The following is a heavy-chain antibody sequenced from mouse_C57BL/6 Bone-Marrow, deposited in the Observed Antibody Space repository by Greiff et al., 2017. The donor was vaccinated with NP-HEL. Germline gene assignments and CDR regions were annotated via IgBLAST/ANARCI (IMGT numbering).Heavy chain of an antibody. J-gene: IGHJ4*01. D-gene: IGHD2-5*01. CDR3: ARAEGYSNYGGYYAMDY. CDR1: GFSINSDCY. CDR2: TFYSGIT. Sequence: DVQLQESGPSLVRPSQTLSLTCTVTGFSINSDCYWIWIRQFPGNKLEYIGYTFYSGITYYNPSLESRTYITRDTSKNQFSLKLSSVTTEDTATYYCARAEGYSNYGGYYAMDYWGQGTSVTVSS. V-gene: IGHV3-3*01.